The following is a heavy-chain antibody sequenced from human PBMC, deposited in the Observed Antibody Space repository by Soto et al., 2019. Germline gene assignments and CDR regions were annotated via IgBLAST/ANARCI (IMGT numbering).Heavy chain of an antibody. CDR3: AKFEGHPLEYWYLYF. CDR2: IHGGGGAT. D-gene: IGHD1-1*01. Sequence: EVQMLESGGGLVQPGGSLRLSCAASGFTFSAYAMGWVRQVAGKGLVWVSTIHGGGGATHYADSVKGRFTISRDDSKNTLYAQMNILRADDPAVYYCAKFEGHPLEYWYLYFWGRGTLVTVSS. V-gene: IGHV3-23*01. J-gene: IGHJ2*01. CDR1: GFTFSAYA.